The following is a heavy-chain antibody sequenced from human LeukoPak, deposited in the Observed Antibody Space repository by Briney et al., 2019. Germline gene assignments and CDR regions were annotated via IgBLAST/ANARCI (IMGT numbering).Heavy chain of an antibody. V-gene: IGHV4-28*05. J-gene: IGHJ5*02. CDR2: IYYSGSI. CDR1: GYSISSSNW. D-gene: IGHD1-20*01. CDR3: ARVITGTTNWFDP. Sequence: PSETLSLTCAVSGYSISSSNWWGWIRQPPGKGLEWIGYIYYSGSICYNPSLKSRVTMSVDTSKNQFSLKLSSVTAVDTAVYYCARVITGTTNWFDPWGQGTLVTVSS.